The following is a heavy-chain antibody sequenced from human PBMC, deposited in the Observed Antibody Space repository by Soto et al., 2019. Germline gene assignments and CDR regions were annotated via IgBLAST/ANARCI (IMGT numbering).Heavy chain of an antibody. J-gene: IGHJ6*02. CDR1: GYTFTSYA. D-gene: IGHD2-2*02. CDR3: ARGVLGYCSSTSCYTIYGMDV. Sequence: ASVKVSCKASGYTFTSYAMHWVRQAPGQRLEWMGWINAGNGNTKYSQKFQGRVTITRDTSASTAYVELSSLRSEDTAVYYCARGVLGYCSSTSCYTIYGMDVWGQGTTVTVSS. V-gene: IGHV1-3*01. CDR2: INAGNGNT.